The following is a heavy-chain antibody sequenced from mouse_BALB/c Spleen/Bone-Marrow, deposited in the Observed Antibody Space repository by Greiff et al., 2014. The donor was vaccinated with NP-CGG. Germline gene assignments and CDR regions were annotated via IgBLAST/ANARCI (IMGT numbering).Heavy chain of an antibody. D-gene: IGHD1-1*01. CDR2: IWAGGST. CDR3: ARNYGSSYFDY. Sequence: QVQLQQSGPGLVAPSLSLSITCTVSGFSLTSYGVNWVRQPPGKGLEWLGVIWAGGSTNYNSALMSRMSIRKDNSKSQVFLKMNSLQTDDTAMYYCARNYGSSYFDYWGQGTTLTVSS. V-gene: IGHV2-9*02. CDR1: GFSLTSYG. J-gene: IGHJ2*01.